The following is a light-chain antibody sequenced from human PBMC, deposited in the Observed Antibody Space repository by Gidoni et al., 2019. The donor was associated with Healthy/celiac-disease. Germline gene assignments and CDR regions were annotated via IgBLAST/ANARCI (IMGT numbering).Light chain of an antibody. CDR3: QQYYSTPLT. CDR1: QSVLYSSNNKND. CDR2: WVS. V-gene: IGKV4-1*01. Sequence: IVITHSPDSLAVSLGERATINCKSSQSVLYSSNNKNDLAWYQQKPGQTPKLLIYWVSTREAGVPDRFSGSWSGTDFTLTIRRLQAEDVAVYYCQQYYSTPLTFGGXTKVEIK. J-gene: IGKJ4*01.